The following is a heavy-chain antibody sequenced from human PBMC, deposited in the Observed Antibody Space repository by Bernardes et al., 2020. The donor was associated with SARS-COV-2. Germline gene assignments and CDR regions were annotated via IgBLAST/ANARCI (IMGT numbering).Heavy chain of an antibody. J-gene: IGHJ4*02. Sequence: SETLSLTCAVSDDAIRSGSFYWSWIRQPAGKGLEWVGRISSSWSTNYNPSLKSRVTMSVDTSKNQFSLKLTSVTAADTAVYYCARDGRISVPGTDYFDFWGQGILVTVSS. CDR3: ARDGRISVPGTDYFDF. D-gene: IGHD6-19*01. V-gene: IGHV4-61*02. CDR2: ISSSWST. CDR1: DDAIRSGSFY.